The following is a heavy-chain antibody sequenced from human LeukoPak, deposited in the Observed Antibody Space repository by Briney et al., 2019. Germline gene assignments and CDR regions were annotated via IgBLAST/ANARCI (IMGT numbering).Heavy chain of an antibody. J-gene: IGHJ5*02. CDR1: GYTFTSYD. CDR3: ARGGDIVVVPAAPHNWFDP. CDR2: MNPNSGNT. D-gene: IGHD2-2*01. V-gene: IGHV1-8*03. Sequence: ASVKVSCKASGYTFTSYDINWVRQATGQGLEWMGWMNPNSGNTGYAQKFQGRVTITRNTSISTAYMELSSLRSEDTAVYYCARGGDIVVVPAAPHNWFDPWGQGTLVTVSS.